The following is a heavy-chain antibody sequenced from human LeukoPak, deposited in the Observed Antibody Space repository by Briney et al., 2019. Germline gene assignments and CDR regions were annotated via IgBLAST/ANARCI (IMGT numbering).Heavy chain of an antibody. V-gene: IGHV4-39*01. CDR1: GGSISSYY. Sequence: SETLSLTCTVSGGSISSYYWGWIRQPPGKGLEWIGTIYYSGSTYYNPSLKSRVTISVDTSKKQFSLELSSLTAADTAVYYCARIGGIAVAGTFDYWGQGTLVTVSS. CDR3: ARIGGIAVAGTFDY. J-gene: IGHJ4*02. CDR2: IYYSGST. D-gene: IGHD6-19*01.